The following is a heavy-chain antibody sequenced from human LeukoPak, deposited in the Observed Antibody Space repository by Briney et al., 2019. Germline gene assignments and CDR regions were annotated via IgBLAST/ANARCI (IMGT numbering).Heavy chain of an antibody. J-gene: IGHJ6*03. CDR3: ARGGLTGTWDYCYYMDV. CDR2: INPNSGGT. V-gene: IGHV1-2*02. Sequence: GASVKVSCKASGYTFTGYYMHWVRQAPGQGLEWMGWINPNSGGTNYAQKFQGRVTMTRDTSISTAYMELSRLRSDDTAVYYCARGGLTGTWDYCYYMDVWGKGTTVTVSS. CDR1: GYTFTGYY. D-gene: IGHD1-7*01.